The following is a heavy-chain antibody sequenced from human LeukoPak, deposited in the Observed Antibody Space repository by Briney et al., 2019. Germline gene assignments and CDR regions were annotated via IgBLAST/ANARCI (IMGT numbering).Heavy chain of an antibody. CDR1: GGSISSYY. Sequence: SETLSLTCTVSGGSISSYYWSWIRQPPGKGLEWIGYIYYSGSTNYNPSLKSRLTISVDTSKNQFSLKLSSVTAADTAVYYCARSPEVGATWSTFDYWGQGTLVTVSS. J-gene: IGHJ4*02. D-gene: IGHD1-26*01. CDR3: ARSPEVGATWSTFDY. CDR2: IYYSGST. V-gene: IGHV4-59*01.